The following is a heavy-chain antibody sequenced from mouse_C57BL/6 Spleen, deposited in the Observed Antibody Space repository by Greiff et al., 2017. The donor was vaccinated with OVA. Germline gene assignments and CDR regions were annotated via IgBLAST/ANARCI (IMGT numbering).Heavy chain of an antibody. Sequence: VQLQQSGPELVKPGASVKISCKASGYSFTDYNMNWVKQSNGKSLEWIGVINPNYGTTSYNQKFKGKATLTVDQSSSTAFMQLNSLTSEDSAVYYCARSKFITTVEGDFDYWGQGTTLTVSS. D-gene: IGHD1-1*01. J-gene: IGHJ2*01. CDR2: INPNYGTT. CDR3: ARSKFITTVEGDFDY. CDR1: GYSFTDYN. V-gene: IGHV1-39*01.